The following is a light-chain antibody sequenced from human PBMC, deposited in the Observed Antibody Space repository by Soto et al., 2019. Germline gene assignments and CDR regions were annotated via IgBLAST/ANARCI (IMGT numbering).Light chain of an antibody. Sequence: DIQITEAPSALFASGGERVSITGWVSQSISSYLNWYQQNPGKPPKLLIYAASTLQSGFPSRFSGSGSGTDFTLTISSLQPEDFATYDCQQSYINTWTFGQGTKVDIK. CDR1: QSISSY. J-gene: IGKJ1*01. V-gene: IGKV1-39*01. CDR3: QQSYINTWT. CDR2: AAS.